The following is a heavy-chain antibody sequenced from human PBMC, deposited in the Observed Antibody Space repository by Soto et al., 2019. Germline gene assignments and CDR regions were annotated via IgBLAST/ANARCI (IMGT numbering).Heavy chain of an antibody. CDR2: ISAYNGNT. V-gene: IGHV1-18*01. Sequence: GASVKVSCKASGYTFTSYGISWVRQAPGQGLEWMGWISAYNGNTNYAQKLQGRVTMTTDTSTSTAYMELRSLRSDDTAVYYCARSDIVVVPAATPIDYWGQGTLVTVSS. D-gene: IGHD2-2*01. CDR3: ARSDIVVVPAATPIDY. CDR1: GYTFTSYG. J-gene: IGHJ4*02.